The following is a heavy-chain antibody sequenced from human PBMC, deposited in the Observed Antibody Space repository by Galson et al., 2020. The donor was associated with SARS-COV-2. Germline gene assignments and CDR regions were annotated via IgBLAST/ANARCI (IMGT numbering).Heavy chain of an antibody. J-gene: IGHJ6*02. CDR3: ARRGRLSMTMIVVVMSGMDV. CDR1: GFTFSSYE. D-gene: IGHD3-22*01. V-gene: IGHV3-48*03. CDR2: ISSSGSTI. Sequence: GGSLRLSCAASGFTFSSYEMNWVRQAPGKGLEWVSYISSSGSTIYYADSVKGRFTISRDNAKNSLYLQMNSLRAEDTAVYYCARRGRLSMTMIVVVMSGMDVWGQGTTVTVAS.